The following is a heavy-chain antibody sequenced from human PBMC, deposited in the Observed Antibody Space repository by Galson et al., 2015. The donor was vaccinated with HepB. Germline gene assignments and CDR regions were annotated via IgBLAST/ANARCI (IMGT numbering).Heavy chain of an antibody. J-gene: IGHJ3*02. D-gene: IGHD2-2*01. CDR2: ISPFNGNT. V-gene: IGHV1-18*01. CDR1: AYTLTTYS. Sequence: SVKVSCKASAYTLTTYSITWVRQAPGQGLEWMGWISPFNGNTNYAQKLQGRVTMTTDTSTSTAYMELRSLKFDDTAVYYCARYCSSPSCHDAFDIWGQGTVVTVSS. CDR3: ARYCSSPSCHDAFDI.